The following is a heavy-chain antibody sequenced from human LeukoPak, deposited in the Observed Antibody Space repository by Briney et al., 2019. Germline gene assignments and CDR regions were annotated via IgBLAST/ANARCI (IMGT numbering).Heavy chain of an antibody. CDR2: IGGSGVNT. D-gene: IGHD6-19*01. CDR3: AKGGWLEY. Sequence: GGSLRLSCAASGFTFSTYAMSWVRQAPGKGLEWVSVIGGSGVNTYYADSVKGRLTISRDNSKSTVYLQLNSLRAEDTAVYFCAKGGWLEYWGQGTLVTVSS. J-gene: IGHJ4*02. V-gene: IGHV3-23*01. CDR1: GFTFSTYA.